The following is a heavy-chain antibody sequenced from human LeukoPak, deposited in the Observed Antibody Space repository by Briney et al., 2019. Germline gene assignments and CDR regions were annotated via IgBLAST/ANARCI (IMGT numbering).Heavy chain of an antibody. CDR2: ISSSSDYI. V-gene: IGHV3-21*01. D-gene: IGHD2/OR15-2a*01. CDR3: SRGLGSTTSYFRL. CDR1: GFTFSSYS. J-gene: IGHJ4*02. Sequence: GGSLRLSCAASGFTFSSYSMNWVRQAPGKGLEWVSSISSSSDYIYYADSVKGRFTISRDNAKNSLYLQMNSLRAEDTAVYYCSRGLGSTTSYFRLWGQGILVTVSS.